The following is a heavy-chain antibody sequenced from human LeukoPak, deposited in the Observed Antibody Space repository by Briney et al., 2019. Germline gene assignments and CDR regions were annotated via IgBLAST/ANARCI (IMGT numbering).Heavy chain of an antibody. CDR2: IYPGDSDT. D-gene: IGHD4-11*01. CDR3: ARRRGPYSSHRDYDY. J-gene: IGHJ4*02. CDR1: GYSFTSYW. Sequence: GESLKISCKGSGYSFTSYWIGWVRQMPGKGLEWMGIIYPGDSDTRYSPSFQGQVTISPDKSISTAYLQWSSLKAWDTAMYYCARRRGPYSSHRDYDYWGQGTLVTVSS. V-gene: IGHV5-51*01.